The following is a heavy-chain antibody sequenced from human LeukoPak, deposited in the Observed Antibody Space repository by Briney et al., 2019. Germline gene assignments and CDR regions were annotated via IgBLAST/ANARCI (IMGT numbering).Heavy chain of an antibody. CDR2: INHSGST. CDR3: ARLPIVVVTVSSASDAFNL. V-gene: IGHV4-34*01. Sequence: AETLSLTCAVYGGTFSGYDWSWIRQPPGKGLEWIWEINHSGSTYYNPSLKSRVTMSVDTSKNQFSLKLNSVTAADTAVYYCARLPIVVVTVSSASDAFNLWGQGTMVTVSS. D-gene: IGHD2-21*02. J-gene: IGHJ3*01. CDR1: GGTFSGYD.